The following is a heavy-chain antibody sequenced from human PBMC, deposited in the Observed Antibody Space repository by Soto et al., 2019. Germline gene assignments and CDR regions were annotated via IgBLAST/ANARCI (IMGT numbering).Heavy chain of an antibody. CDR2: IIPILGIA. V-gene: IGHV1-69*04. J-gene: IGHJ3*02. Sequence: ASVKVSCKASGGTFSSYTISWVRQAPGQGLEWMGRIIPILGIANYAQKFQGRVTITADKSTSTAYMELSSLRSEDTAVYYCARDGWGSPTRHNAFDIWGQGTMVTVSS. D-gene: IGHD3-16*01. CDR3: ARDGWGSPTRHNAFDI. CDR1: GGTFSSYT.